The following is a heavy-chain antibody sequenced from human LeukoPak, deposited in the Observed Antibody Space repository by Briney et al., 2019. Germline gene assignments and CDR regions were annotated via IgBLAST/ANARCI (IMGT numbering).Heavy chain of an antibody. J-gene: IGHJ5*02. CDR3: ATLSYDVWTWVNWFDP. Sequence: PGGSLRLSCVASRFIFGGYAISWVRQAPGKGLEWVSGIRTSGETFYAESVKGRFAISRDIPKNTVYLQMNSLRAEDSAVYYCATLSYDVWTWVNWFDPWGQGTLVTVSS. CDR2: IRTSGET. CDR1: RFIFGGYA. V-gene: IGHV3-23*01. D-gene: IGHD3-3*01.